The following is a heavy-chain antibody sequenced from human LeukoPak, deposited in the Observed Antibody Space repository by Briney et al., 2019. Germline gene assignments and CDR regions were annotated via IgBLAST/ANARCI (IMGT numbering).Heavy chain of an antibody. Sequence: SETLSLTCTVSGGSISSYYWSWIRQPPGKGLEWIGYIYYSGSTNYNPSLKSRVTISVDTSKNQFSLKLSSVTAADTAVYYCARVFRPIAVIRYFDWLSFDYWGQGTLVTVSS. V-gene: IGHV4-59*01. J-gene: IGHJ4*02. CDR2: IYYSGST. CDR3: ARVFRPIAVIRYFDWLSFDY. CDR1: GGSISSYY. D-gene: IGHD3-9*01.